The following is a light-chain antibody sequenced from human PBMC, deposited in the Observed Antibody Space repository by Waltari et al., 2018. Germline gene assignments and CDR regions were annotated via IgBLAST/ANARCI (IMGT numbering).Light chain of an antibody. V-gene: IGLV2-11*01. J-gene: IGLJ3*02. CDR1: SSDVGGYNY. CDR3: CSYAGSSLV. Sequence: QSALTQPRSVSGSPGQSVTISCTGTSSDVGGYNYVPWYQQHPGKAPKLMIYDVSKRPSGVPDRFSGSKSGNTASLTISGLQAEDEADYYCCSYAGSSLVFGGGTKLTVL. CDR2: DVS.